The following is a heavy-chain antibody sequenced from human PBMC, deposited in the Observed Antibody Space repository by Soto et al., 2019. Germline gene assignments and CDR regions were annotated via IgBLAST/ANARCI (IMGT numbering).Heavy chain of an antibody. CDR3: ARGDCVGVTCYSLAGSFYYYRDV. CDR1: GFTFGNYW. J-gene: IGHJ6*03. D-gene: IGHD2-15*01. CDR2: INSDGSVS. V-gene: IGHV3-74*01. Sequence: EVQLVESGGGLVQPGGSLRLSCAASGFTFGNYWMYWVRQAPGKGLVWVSRINSDGSVSSYADSVKGRLTISRDNVKNTLYLQMDSLRVEDTAVYYCARGDCVGVTCYSLAGSFYYYRDVWGKGTTVTVFS.